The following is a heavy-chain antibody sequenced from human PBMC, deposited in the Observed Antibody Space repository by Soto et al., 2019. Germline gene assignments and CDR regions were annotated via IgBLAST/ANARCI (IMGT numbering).Heavy chain of an antibody. V-gene: IGHV3-21*06. CDR3: VRGMNPLF. Sequence: GGSLRLSCAASGFTLRTYTMNWVRQAPGKGLEWVSSISISSSDRCYADSVRGRFTISRDNAKNALYLQMNSLRADDTAVYFCVRGMNPLFGGQGTLVTVS. CDR1: GFTLRTYT. CDR2: ISISSSDR. J-gene: IGHJ4*01.